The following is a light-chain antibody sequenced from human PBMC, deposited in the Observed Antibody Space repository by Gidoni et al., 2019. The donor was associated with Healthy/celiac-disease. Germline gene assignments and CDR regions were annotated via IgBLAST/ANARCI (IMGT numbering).Light chain of an antibody. CDR3: QQDYNLPGT. CDR1: QSVSSSY. CDR2: GAS. Sequence: PGERVTLSCRASQSVSSSYLTWYQQKPGKAPRLLIYGASTRATGIPARFSGSGSGTDFTLTISSLQPEDFAVYYCQQDYNLPGTFXXXTKVEIK. V-gene: IGKV3D-7*01. J-gene: IGKJ1*01.